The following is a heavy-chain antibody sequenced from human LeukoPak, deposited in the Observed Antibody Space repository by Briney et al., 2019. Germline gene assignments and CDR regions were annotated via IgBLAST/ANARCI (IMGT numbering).Heavy chain of an antibody. CDR3: AKDKTSGTYFDY. D-gene: IGHD1-26*01. CDR2: ISYDGDYQ. Sequence: QPGGSLRLSCAASGFTFTNYAIHWVRQAPGKGLEWVAVISYDGDYQYYADSVKGRLTISRDNSKNTLYLQMNSLRAEDTAVYHCAKDKTSGTYFDYWGQGAPVTVSS. CDR1: GFTFTNYA. J-gene: IGHJ4*02. V-gene: IGHV3-30*04.